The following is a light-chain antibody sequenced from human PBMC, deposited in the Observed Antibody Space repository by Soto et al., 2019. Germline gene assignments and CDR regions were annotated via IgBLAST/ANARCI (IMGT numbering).Light chain of an antibody. CDR1: SSDL. CDR3: CSYATNTWV. V-gene: IGLV2-23*01. Sequence: QSALTQPASVSGSPGQSITISCTGSSDLVSWYQQHPGKAPKLMIFEDIKRPSGVSNRFSGSKSANTASLTISGLQTEDEADYYCCSYATNTWVFGGGTKLTVL. CDR2: EDI. J-gene: IGLJ3*02.